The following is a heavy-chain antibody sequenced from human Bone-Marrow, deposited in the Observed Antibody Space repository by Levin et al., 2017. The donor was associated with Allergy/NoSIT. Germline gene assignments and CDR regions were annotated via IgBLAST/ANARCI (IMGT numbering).Heavy chain of an antibody. D-gene: IGHD3-9*01. J-gene: IGHJ4*02. CDR2: ISSSSSYI. V-gene: IGHV3-21*01. CDR1: GFTFSSYS. CDR3: ASAHYDILTGYPR. Sequence: GGSLRLSCAASGFTFSSYSMNWVRQAPGKGLEWVSSISSSSSYIYYADSVKGRFTISRDNAKNSLYLQMNSLRAEDTAVYYCASAHYDILTGYPRWGQGTLVTVSS.